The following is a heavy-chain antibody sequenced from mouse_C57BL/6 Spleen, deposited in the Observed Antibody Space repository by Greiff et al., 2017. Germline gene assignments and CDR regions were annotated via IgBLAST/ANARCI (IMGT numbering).Heavy chain of an antibody. CDR3: ARSSTGTDYAMDY. Sequence: VQLQQPGAELVKPGASVKMSCKASGYTFTSYWITWVKPRPGQGLEWIGDIYPGSGSTNYNEKFKSKATLTVDTSSSTAYMQLSSLTYEDSAVYYCARSSTGTDYAMDYWGQGTSVTVSS. CDR2: IYPGSGST. D-gene: IGHD4-1*02. CDR1: GYTFTSYW. V-gene: IGHV1-55*01. J-gene: IGHJ4*01.